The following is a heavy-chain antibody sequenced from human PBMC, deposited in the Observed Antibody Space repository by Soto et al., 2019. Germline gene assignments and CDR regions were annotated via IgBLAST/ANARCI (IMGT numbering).Heavy chain of an antibody. J-gene: IGHJ6*02. V-gene: IGHV4-39*07. CDR3: ARESLRFLEWQSGTGGMDV. CDR1: GGSISSSSYY. Sequence: SETLSLTCTVSGGSISSSSYYWGWIRQPPGKGLEWIGSIYYSGSTYYNPSLKSRVTISVDTSKNQFSLKLSSVTAADTAVYYCARESLRFLEWQSGTGGMDVWGQGTTVT. D-gene: IGHD3-3*01. CDR2: IYYSGST.